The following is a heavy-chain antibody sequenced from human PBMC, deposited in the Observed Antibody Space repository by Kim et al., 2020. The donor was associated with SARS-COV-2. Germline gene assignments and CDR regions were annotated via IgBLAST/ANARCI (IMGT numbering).Heavy chain of an antibody. Sequence: ASVKVSCKTSGYSLTWSTVHWVRQVPGQRLDWMGWIHTGTGNSKSSEKFQGRVTFTTDTSTRTVFMELNTLTSEDTAIYFCATDLISATGTAYWGQGTLVTVSS. CDR2: IHTGTGNS. CDR1: GYSLTWST. CDR3: ATDLISATGTAY. V-gene: IGHV1-3*04. J-gene: IGHJ4*02. D-gene: IGHD3-9*01.